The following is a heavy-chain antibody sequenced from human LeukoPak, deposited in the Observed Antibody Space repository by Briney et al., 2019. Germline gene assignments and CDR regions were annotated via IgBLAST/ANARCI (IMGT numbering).Heavy chain of an antibody. CDR3: ARDLVVSCSSTSCSVAPSDF. CDR1: GGTFSSYA. V-gene: IGHV1-69*04. CDR2: IIPILGIA. J-gene: IGHJ4*02. Sequence: ASVKDSCKASGGTFSSYAITWVRQAPGQGLEWMGRIIPILGIATYAQNFQGRVTITAEKSTSTAYMELSSLRSEDTAVYYCARDLVVSCSSTSCSVAPSDFWGQGTLVTVSS. D-gene: IGHD2-2*01.